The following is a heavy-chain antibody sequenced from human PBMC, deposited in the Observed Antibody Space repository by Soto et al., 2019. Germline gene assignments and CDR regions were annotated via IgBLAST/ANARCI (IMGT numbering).Heavy chain of an antibody. CDR1: GGSFSGYY. CDR2: INHSGST. D-gene: IGHD3-10*01. V-gene: IGHV4-34*01. J-gene: IGHJ4*02. CDR3: ARGLYRGGPYFDY. Sequence: SETLSLTCAVYGGSFSGYYWSWIRQPPGKGLEWIGEINHSGSTNYNPSLKSRVTISVDTSKNQFSLKLSSVTAAVTAVYYCARGLYRGGPYFDYWGQGTLVTVSS.